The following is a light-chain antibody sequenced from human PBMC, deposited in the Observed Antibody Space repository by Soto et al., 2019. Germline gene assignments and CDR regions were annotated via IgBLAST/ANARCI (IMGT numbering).Light chain of an antibody. CDR1: QSVKSN. Sequence: EIVMTQSQATLSVSPGERVTLSCRASQSVKSNVAWYQQKPGQAPRLLTYGASTRATGIPARFSGSGSGTEFTLPISSLQSEDFAFYYCQQYDDWITFGQGTRLEIK. CDR2: GAS. CDR3: QQYDDWIT. J-gene: IGKJ5*01. V-gene: IGKV3-15*01.